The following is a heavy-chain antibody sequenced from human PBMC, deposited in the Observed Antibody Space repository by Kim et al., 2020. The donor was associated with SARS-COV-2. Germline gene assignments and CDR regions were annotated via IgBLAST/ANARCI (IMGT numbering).Heavy chain of an antibody. J-gene: IGHJ6*02. Sequence: GGSLRLSCTGSGSSFQTYAMHWVRQAPGKGLEWDSGISWNSNTIGYADSVRGRFTIFRDNAKNSLHLQMNSLRPEDTAVYYCAKDLGDYEDYYHYALDVWGQGTTVTVSS. D-gene: IGHD3-16*01. CDR3: AKDLGDYEDYYHYALDV. CDR2: ISWNSNTI. CDR1: GSSFQTYA. V-gene: IGHV3-9*01.